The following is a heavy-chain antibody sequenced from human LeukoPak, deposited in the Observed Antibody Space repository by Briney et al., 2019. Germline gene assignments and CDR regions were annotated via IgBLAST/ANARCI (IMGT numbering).Heavy chain of an antibody. CDR1: GIILIIYW. Sequence: SLRLSGACSGIILIIYWMHWVRAAPRQGLVGVSRFNRDGIRTSYAVSVKGRFPICRDNAKHMLSLEMHSLRAEHTSVYYCGRGGGENYGSFDYWGQGTLVTVSS. CDR2: FNRDGIRT. J-gene: IGHJ4*02. CDR3: GRGGGENYGSFDY. V-gene: IGHV3-74*01. D-gene: IGHD3-10*01.